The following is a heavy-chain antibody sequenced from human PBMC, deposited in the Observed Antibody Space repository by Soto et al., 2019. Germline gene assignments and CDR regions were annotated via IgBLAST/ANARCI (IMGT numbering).Heavy chain of an antibody. CDR3: ARQGRTSASSDF. J-gene: IGHJ4*02. CDR2: MSPGNSDI. D-gene: IGHD2-21*01. CDR1: GYTFNTYW. Sequence: PGESLKISCRGFGYTFNTYWIGWVRQMPGKGLEWMGVMSPGNSDIRYSPAFQGQVSISADTSISTAYLQWSSLKTSDRRMYYCARQGRTSASSDFWGQGTLVTVS. V-gene: IGHV5-51*01.